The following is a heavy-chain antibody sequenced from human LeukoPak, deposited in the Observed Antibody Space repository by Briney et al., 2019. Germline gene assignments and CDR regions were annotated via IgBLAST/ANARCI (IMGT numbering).Heavy chain of an antibody. CDR3: AKDGAWLRFDD. V-gene: IGHV3-23*01. CDR2: ISPGGGPT. J-gene: IGHJ4*02. Sequence: PGRSLRLSCAASGFTFSSYAMHWVRQAPGKGLEWVSGISPGGGPTYYADSVKGRFTISRDDSKNTLYLQMNNLRAEDTAVYYCAKDGAWLRFDDWGQGILVTVSS. CDR1: GFTFSSYA. D-gene: IGHD5-12*01.